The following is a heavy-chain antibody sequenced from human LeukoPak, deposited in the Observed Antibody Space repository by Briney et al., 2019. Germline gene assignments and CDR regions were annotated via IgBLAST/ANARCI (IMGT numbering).Heavy chain of an antibody. CDR3: ARDWSGLLDV. Sequence: PGRSLRLSCAALGFTFSNYPMHWVRQAPGKGLEWVAVILYDGSKKYYPESVKGRFTISRDNSNNTLFLQMNSLRVEDTAVYYCARDWSGLLDVWGKGTTVTVSS. J-gene: IGHJ6*04. V-gene: IGHV3-30-3*01. CDR1: GFTFSNYP. CDR2: ILYDGSKK.